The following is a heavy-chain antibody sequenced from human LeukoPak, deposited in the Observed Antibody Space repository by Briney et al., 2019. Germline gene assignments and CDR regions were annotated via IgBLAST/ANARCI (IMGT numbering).Heavy chain of an antibody. CDR1: GFTFNNAW. J-gene: IGHJ5*02. CDR3: TSHAAFDP. Sequence: PGGSLRLSCAASGFTFNNAWMNWVRQAPGKGLEWVGRIKSKNVGGTTDYAAPVKRRFTISRDDSKNTVYLQMNSLKIEDTAVYYCTSHAAFDPWGQGTLVTVSS. V-gene: IGHV3-15*01. CDR2: IKSKNVGGTT.